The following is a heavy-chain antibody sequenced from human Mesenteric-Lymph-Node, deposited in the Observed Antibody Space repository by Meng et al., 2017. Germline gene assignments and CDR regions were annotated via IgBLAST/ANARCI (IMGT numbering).Heavy chain of an antibody. D-gene: IGHD3-22*01. J-gene: IGHJ6*02. CDR1: GFRFSSYS. CDR3: ARDISEGNYYDSSGYYLYYYYYYGMDV. CDR2: ISRSGSYI. Sequence: GGSLRLSCSASGFRFSSYSMNWVRQAPGKGLEWVSSISRSGSYIYYADSVKGRFTISRDNAKNSLHLQMNSLRAEDTALYYCARDISEGNYYDSSGYYLYYYYYYGMDVWGQGTTVTVSS. V-gene: IGHV3-21*01.